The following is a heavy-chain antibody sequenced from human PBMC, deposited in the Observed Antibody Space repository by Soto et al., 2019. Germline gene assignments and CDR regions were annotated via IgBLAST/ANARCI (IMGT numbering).Heavy chain of an antibody. CDR2: IYYSGST. CDR3: AKDRLGRSSSCIDY. V-gene: IGHV4-30-4*01. J-gene: IGHJ4*02. CDR1: GGSISSGDYY. Sequence: SETLSLTCTVSGGSISSGDYYWSWIRQPPGKGLEWIGYIYYSGSTYYNPSLKSRVTISRDNSKNTLFLQMNSLRAEDTAVYYCAKDRLGRSSSCIDYWGQGTLVTVSS. D-gene: IGHD6-13*01.